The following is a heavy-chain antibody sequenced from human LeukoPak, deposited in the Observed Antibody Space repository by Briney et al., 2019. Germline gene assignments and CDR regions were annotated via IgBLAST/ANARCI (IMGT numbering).Heavy chain of an antibody. Sequence: GGSLRLSCAASGFTFGSYAMSWVRQAPGKGLEWVSAISGSGGSTYYADSVKGRFTISRDNSKNTLYLQMNSLRAEDTAVYYCARGAGSVVRGDVHFDYWGQGSLVTVSS. CDR2: ISGSGGST. CDR1: GFTFGSYA. D-gene: IGHD3-10*01. J-gene: IGHJ4*02. CDR3: ARGAGSVVRGDVHFDY. V-gene: IGHV3-23*01.